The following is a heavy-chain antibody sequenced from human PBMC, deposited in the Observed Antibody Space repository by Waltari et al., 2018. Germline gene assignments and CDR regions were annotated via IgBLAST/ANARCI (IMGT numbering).Heavy chain of an antibody. CDR1: GFPFTDYW. D-gene: IGHD7-27*01. V-gene: IGHV3-7*01. J-gene: IGHJ4*02. Sequence: EVHLVESGGGLVQPGGSLRLSCAAYGFPFTDYWMSGVRQATGKGPEWGANIQKDGSEKKYVDYVKGRFTIARDNAKDSVYLQMNSLRADDTAMYYCVRDHWGPDYWGQGTLVTVSS. CDR2: IQKDGSEK. CDR3: VRDHWGPDY.